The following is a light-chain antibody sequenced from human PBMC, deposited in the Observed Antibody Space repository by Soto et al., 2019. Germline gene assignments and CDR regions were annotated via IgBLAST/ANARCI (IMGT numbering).Light chain of an antibody. CDR1: RVISSW. V-gene: IGKV1-12*01. Sequence: DIQMTQSPSSVSASVGVRVTITCRASRVISSWLAWYQQKPGKAPKLLIYEASTLHAGVPSRFSGSGSGTDFTLTISGLQPEDSATYYCQQASSFPRTFGPGTKVEIK. CDR2: EAS. J-gene: IGKJ1*01. CDR3: QQASSFPRT.